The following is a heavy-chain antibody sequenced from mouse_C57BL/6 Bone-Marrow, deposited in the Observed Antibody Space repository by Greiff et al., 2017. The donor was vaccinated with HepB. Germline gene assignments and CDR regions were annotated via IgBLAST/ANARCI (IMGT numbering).Heavy chain of an antibody. CDR2: ISNLAYSI. J-gene: IGHJ4*01. V-gene: IGHV5-15*01. Sequence: EVKLVESGGGLVQPGGSLKLSCAASGFTFSDYGMAWVRQAPRKGPEWVAFISNLAYSIYYADTVTGRFTISRENATNTLYLEMSSLRSEDTAMYYCARPYYYGSSYAMDYWGQGTSVTVSS. D-gene: IGHD1-1*01. CDR3: ARPYYYGSSYAMDY. CDR1: GFTFSDYG.